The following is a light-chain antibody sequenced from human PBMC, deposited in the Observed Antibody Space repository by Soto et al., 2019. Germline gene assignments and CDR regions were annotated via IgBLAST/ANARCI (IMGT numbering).Light chain of an antibody. CDR2: WAS. J-gene: IGKJ4*01. Sequence: DIVMTQSPDSLAVSLGERATINCKSSQSVLYSSNNKNYLAWYQQKPGQPPKLLIYWASTRESGVPDRFSGSGSGTDFTLTISSLQAEDVAVYYCQQYYSTPLPFGRGTMVEIK. CDR1: QSVLYSSNNKNY. V-gene: IGKV4-1*01. CDR3: QQYYSTPLP.